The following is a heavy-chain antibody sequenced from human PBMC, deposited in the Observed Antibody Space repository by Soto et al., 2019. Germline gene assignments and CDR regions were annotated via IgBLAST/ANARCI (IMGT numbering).Heavy chain of an antibody. CDR3: ARLQYTVVTALDI. CDR1: GVCIGSHF. D-gene: IGHD2-15*01. Sequence: QVQLQESGPRLVKPSETLSLTCSVSGVCIGSHFWSWIRQAPGKGPELVGYIYHTVNTNYNPALKSRVTISMDTSENQLSLQLSSVTAADTAVYYCARLQYTVVTALDIWGQGTMVTVSS. V-gene: IGHV4-59*11. CDR2: IYHTVNT. J-gene: IGHJ3*02.